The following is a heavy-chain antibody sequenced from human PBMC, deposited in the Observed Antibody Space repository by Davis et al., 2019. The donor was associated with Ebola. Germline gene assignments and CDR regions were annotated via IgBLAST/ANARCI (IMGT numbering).Heavy chain of an antibody. Sequence: PSETLSLTCTVSGGSISSYYWSWIRQPPGKGLEWVANIKEDGSEKHYVDSVKGRFTISRDNAKNSLYVQMNSLRAEDTAVYYCARQGWSGYSLRHWLDPWGRGTLVTVSS. CDR2: IKEDGSEK. CDR1: GGSISSYY. J-gene: IGHJ5*02. V-gene: IGHV3-7*01. D-gene: IGHD3-3*01. CDR3: ARQGWSGYSLRHWLDP.